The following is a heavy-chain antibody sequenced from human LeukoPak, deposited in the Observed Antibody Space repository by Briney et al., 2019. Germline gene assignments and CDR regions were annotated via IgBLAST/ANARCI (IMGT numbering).Heavy chain of an antibody. CDR3: AGDRVPAAHPRYYYYYGMDV. V-gene: IGHV3-30*04. J-gene: IGHJ6*04. CDR1: GFTFSSYA. CDR2: ISYDGSNK. D-gene: IGHD2-2*01. Sequence: PGGSLRLSCAASGFTFSSYAMHWVRQAPGKGLEWVAVISYDGSNKYYADSVKGRFTISRDNSKNTLYLQMNSLRAEDTAVYYCAGDRVPAAHPRYYYYYGMDVWGKGTTVTVSS.